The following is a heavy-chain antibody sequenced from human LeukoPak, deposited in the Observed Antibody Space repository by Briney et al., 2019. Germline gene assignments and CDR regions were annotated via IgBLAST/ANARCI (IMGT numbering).Heavy chain of an antibody. D-gene: IGHD2-2*02. CDR3: VWCSSTSCYKYGMDV. CDR1: GFTFSSYA. CDR2: ISGSGGST. Sequence: GGSPRLSCAASGFTFSSYAMSWVRQAPGKGLEWVSAISGSGGSTYYADSVKGRFTISRDNSKNTLYLQMNSLRAEDTAVYYCVWCSSTSCYKYGMDVWGQGATVTVSS. V-gene: IGHV3-23*01. J-gene: IGHJ6*02.